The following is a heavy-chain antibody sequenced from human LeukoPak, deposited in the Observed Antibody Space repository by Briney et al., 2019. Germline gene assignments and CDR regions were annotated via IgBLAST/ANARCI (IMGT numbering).Heavy chain of an antibody. CDR2: IYTSGST. V-gene: IGHV4-61*02. J-gene: IGHJ5*02. Sequence: PSQTLSLTCTVSGGSISSGSHYWSWIRQPAGKGLEWIGRIYTSGSTNYNPSLKSRVTISVDTSKNQFSLRLSSVTAADTAVYYCARSHRSRYCSGGSCYPVGWFDPWGQGTLVTVSS. CDR1: GGSISSGSHY. CDR3: ARSHRSRYCSGGSCYPVGWFDP. D-gene: IGHD2-15*01.